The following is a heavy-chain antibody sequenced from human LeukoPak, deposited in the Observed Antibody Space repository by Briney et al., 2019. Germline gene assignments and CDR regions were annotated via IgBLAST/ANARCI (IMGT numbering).Heavy chain of an antibody. D-gene: IGHD2-2*01. CDR2: IKQDGSEK. CDR1: GFTFSSYW. J-gene: IGHJ5*02. Sequence: GGSLRFSCAASGFTFSSYWMSWVRQAPGKGLEWVANIKQDGSEKYYVDSVKGRFTISRDNAKNSLYLQMNSLRAEDTAVYYCARDDCSSISCYHNWFDPWGQGTLVTVSS. V-gene: IGHV3-7*01. CDR3: ARDDCSSISCYHNWFDP.